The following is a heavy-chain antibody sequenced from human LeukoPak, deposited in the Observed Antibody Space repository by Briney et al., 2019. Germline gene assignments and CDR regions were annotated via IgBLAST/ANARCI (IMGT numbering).Heavy chain of an antibody. CDR3: AKDRVTMIVVVAFDI. CDR2: ISGSGLRT. CDR1: GFTFSSYA. Sequence: GSLRLSCAASGFTFSSYAMSWVRQAPGKGLEWVSAISGSGLRTYYADSVKGRFTISRDISKNTLYLQMDSLRAEDTAVYYCAKDRVTMIVVVAFDIWGQGTMVTVSS. V-gene: IGHV3-23*01. J-gene: IGHJ3*02. D-gene: IGHD3-22*01.